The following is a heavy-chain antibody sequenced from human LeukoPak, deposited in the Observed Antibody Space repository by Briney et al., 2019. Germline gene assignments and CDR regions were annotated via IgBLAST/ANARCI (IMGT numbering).Heavy chain of an antibody. D-gene: IGHD1-26*01. CDR3: AGAQFGGSYLFDY. J-gene: IGHJ4*02. CDR2: IYYSGST. CDR1: GGSISSGGYY. Sequence: SEALSLTCAVSGGSISSGGYYWSWIRQHPGKGLEWIGYIYYSGSTYYNPSLKSRVTISVDTSKNQFSLKLSSVTAADTAVYYCAGAQFGGSYLFDYWGQGTLVTVSS. V-gene: IGHV4-31*11.